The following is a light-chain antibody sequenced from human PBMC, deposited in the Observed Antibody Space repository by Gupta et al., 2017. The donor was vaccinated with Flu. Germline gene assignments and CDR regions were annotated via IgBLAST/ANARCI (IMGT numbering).Light chain of an antibody. CDR1: TSNIGAGYD. CDR3: QSYDINRKGPI. J-gene: IGLJ2*01. Sequence: QSLLTQPPSVSGAPGQRATIACTGTTSNIGAGYDVHWYQQFPGSAPKLLIFDSNSRPSGVPDRFSGSKFGTSASLAITGLQAEDEADYYCQSYDINRKGPILGGGTKLTVL. CDR2: DSN. V-gene: IGLV1-40*01.